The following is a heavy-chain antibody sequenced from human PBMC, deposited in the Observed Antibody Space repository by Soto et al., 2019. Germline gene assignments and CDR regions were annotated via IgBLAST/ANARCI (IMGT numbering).Heavy chain of an antibody. CDR3: ARHGRGGDRYCSSTSCPGMDV. D-gene: IGHD2-2*01. Sequence: LGESLKISCKGSGYSFTSYWIGWVRQMPGKGLEWMGIIYPGDSDTRYSPSFQCQVTISADKSISTAYLQWSSLKASDTAMYYCARHGRGGDRYCSSTSCPGMDVWGQGTTVTVSS. J-gene: IGHJ6*02. V-gene: IGHV5-51*01. CDR2: IYPGDSDT. CDR1: GYSFTSYW.